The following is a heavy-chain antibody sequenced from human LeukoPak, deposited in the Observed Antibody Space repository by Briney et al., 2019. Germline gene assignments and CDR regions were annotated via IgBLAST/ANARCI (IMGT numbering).Heavy chain of an antibody. Sequence: SETLSLTCTVSGGSISSYYWSWIRQPPGKGLEWIGYIYYSGSTNYNPSLKSRVTISVDTSRNQFSLKLSSVTAADTAVYYCARDRGYCSGGSCFYYYYGMDVRGQGTTVTVSS. CDR3: ARDRGYCSGGSCFYYYYGMDV. CDR2: IYYSGST. D-gene: IGHD2-15*01. V-gene: IGHV4-59*01. J-gene: IGHJ6*02. CDR1: GGSISSYY.